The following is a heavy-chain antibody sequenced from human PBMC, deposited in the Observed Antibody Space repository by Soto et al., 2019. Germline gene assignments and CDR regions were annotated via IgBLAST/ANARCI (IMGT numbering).Heavy chain of an antibody. CDR2: VIPIFGTA. CDR3: ASLLRGYSGTGDY. D-gene: IGHD5-12*01. Sequence: QVQLVQSGAEVKKPGSSVKVSCKASGGTFSSSAISWVRQAPGQGLEWMGGVIPIFGTANYAQKFQGRVTITADESTSTAYMELSSLRSEDTAVYYCASLLRGYSGTGDYWGQGTLVTVSS. J-gene: IGHJ4*02. CDR1: GGTFSSSA. V-gene: IGHV1-69*12.